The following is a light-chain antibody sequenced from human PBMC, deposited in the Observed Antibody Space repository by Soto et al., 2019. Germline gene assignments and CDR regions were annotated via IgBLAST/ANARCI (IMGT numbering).Light chain of an antibody. CDR3: LQGYSYTRT. CDR2: GAS. J-gene: IGKJ1*01. V-gene: IGKV1-6*01. Sequence: AVQMTQSPSSLSASVGDRVTITCRSSQGIRTELAWYQQKPGKAPKLLIYGASSLQSEVPSRFSGSGSGTDFTLTISSLQPEELATSPRLQGYSYTRTFGKGSKV. CDR1: QGIRTE.